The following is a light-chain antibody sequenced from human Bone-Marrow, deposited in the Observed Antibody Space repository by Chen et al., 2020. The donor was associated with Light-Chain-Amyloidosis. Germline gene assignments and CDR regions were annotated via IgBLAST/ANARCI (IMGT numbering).Light chain of an antibody. Sequence: QSALTQPASVSGSPGQSITISCTGTSSDVGGYNYVSWYQQHPGKAPKLMIYEVSNRPSGVSNRFSGSKSGNTASLPISGLQAEDGADYYCQSYQGSSQGVFGGGTKLTVL. J-gene: IGLJ3*02. CDR3: QSYQGSSQGV. CDR2: EVS. CDR1: SSDVGGYNY. V-gene: IGLV2-14*01.